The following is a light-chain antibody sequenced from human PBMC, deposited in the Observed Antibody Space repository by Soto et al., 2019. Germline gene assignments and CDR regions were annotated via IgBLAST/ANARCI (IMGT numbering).Light chain of an antibody. CDR1: ALPKQY. V-gene: IGLV3-25*03. CDR2: KDS. Sequence: SYELTQPPSVSVSPGRTARITCSGDALPKQYAYWYQQKPGQAPVLVIYKDSERPSGIPERFSGSSSGTTVTLTISGVQAEDEADYYCQSADSSGTGFVVFGGGTKLTVL. J-gene: IGLJ2*01. CDR3: QSADSSGTGFVV.